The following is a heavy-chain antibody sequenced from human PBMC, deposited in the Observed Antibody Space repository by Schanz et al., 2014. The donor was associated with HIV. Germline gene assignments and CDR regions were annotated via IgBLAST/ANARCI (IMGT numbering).Heavy chain of an antibody. V-gene: IGHV3-33*06. CDR3: AKVARWDYYGMDV. CDR2: IWYDGSNK. CDR1: GFTFSGYG. Sequence: QVQLVESGGGVVQPGRSLRLSCAVSGFTFSGYGMHWVRQAPGKGLEWAAVIWYDGSNKYYADSVKGRFTISRDNSKNTLYLQMNSLRVEDTAVYYCAKVARWDYYGMDVWGPGTTVTVSS. J-gene: IGHJ6*02.